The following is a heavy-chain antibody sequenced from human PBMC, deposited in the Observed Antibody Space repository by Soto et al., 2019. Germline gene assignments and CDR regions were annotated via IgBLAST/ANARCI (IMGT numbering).Heavy chain of an antibody. D-gene: IGHD1-26*01. CDR2: IIPIFGTA. V-gene: IGHV1-69*12. Sequence: QVQLVQSGAEVKKPGSSVKVSCKASGGTFSSYAISWVRQAPGQGLEWMGGIIPIFGTADYAQTFQGRVTITEDESTSTDYMELSSLRSEDTAVYYCASHSGSSPEGRYYYGMDVWGQGTTVTVSS. CDR3: ASHSGSSPEGRYYYGMDV. CDR1: GGTFSSYA. J-gene: IGHJ6*02.